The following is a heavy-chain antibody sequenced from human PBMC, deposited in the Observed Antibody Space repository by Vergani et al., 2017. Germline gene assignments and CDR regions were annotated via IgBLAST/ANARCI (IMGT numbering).Heavy chain of an antibody. V-gene: IGHV1-69*12. CDR2: IIPIFGTA. J-gene: IGHJ5*02. Sequence: QVQLVQSGAEVKKPGSSVKVSCKASGGTFSSYAISWVRQAPGQGLEGMGGIIPIFGTANYAQKFQGRVTITADESTSTAYMELSSLRSEDTAVYYCARDTGAYCGGDCYGWFDPWGQGTLVTVSS. CDR3: ARDTGAYCGGDCYGWFDP. D-gene: IGHD2-21*02. CDR1: GGTFSSYA.